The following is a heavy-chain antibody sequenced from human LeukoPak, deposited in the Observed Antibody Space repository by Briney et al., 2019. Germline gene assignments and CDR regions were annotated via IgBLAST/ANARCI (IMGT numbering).Heavy chain of an antibody. Sequence: PGGSLRLSCAASGFTFSSYSMKWVRQAPGKGLEWASSISSSSSYIYYADSVKGRFTISRDNAKNSLYLQMNSLRAEDTAVYYCARALLGYYNNRGYYYYIDVWGKGTTVTVSS. J-gene: IGHJ6*03. CDR1: GFTFSSYS. CDR3: ARALLGYYNNRGYYYYIDV. V-gene: IGHV3-21*06. D-gene: IGHD3-22*01. CDR2: ISSSSSYI.